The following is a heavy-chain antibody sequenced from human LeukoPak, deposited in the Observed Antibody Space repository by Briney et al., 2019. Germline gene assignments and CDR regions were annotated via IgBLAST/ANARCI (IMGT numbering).Heavy chain of an antibody. CDR3: ARDVDTSNHMSIFDP. J-gene: IGHJ5*02. V-gene: IGHV3-33*08. D-gene: IGHD2-21*01. CDR2: IQYDGSKT. CDR1: GFTFSSYG. Sequence: PGGSLRLSCAASGFTFSSYGMHWVRQAPGKGLEWVAGIQYDGSKTYYGDSVKGRFSISRDDSRNTLYLQMSSLRAEDTAVYSCARDVDTSNHMSIFDPWGQGTLVTVSS.